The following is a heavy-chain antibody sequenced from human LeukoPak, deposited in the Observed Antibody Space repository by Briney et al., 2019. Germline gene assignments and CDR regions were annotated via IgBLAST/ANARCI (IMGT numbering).Heavy chain of an antibody. D-gene: IGHD3-10*02. CDR3: ARSTGSTMFIDY. J-gene: IGHJ4*02. V-gene: IGHV4-59*01. Sequence: SETLSLTCTVSGGSISPYYWSWIRQPPGKGLEWLGYIYYSGNTEYKPSLKSRVAMSVDTSKNQFSLRLSSVTAADTAVYYCARSTGSTMFIDYWGQGTLITVSS. CDR1: GGSISPYY. CDR2: IYYSGNT.